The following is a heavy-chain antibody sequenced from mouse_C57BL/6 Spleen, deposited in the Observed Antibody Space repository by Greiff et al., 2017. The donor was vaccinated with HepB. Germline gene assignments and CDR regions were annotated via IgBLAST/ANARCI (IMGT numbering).Heavy chain of an antibody. CDR2: IDPNSGGT. J-gene: IGHJ3*01. D-gene: IGHD2-5*01. CDR3: VGEDLEYSNYGVSY. Sequence: QVQLQQPGAELVKPGASVKLSCKASGYTFTSYWMHWVKQRPGRGLEWIGRIDPNSGGTKYNEKFKSKATLTVDKHSSTAYMQLSSLTSEDSAVYYGVGEDLEYSNYGVSYWGEGTLVTVSA. V-gene: IGHV1-72*01. CDR1: GYTFTSYW.